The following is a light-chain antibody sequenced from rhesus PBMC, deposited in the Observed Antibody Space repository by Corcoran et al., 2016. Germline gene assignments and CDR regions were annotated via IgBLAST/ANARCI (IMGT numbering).Light chain of an antibody. CDR2: AAS. Sequence: DIQMTQSPSSLSASLGDRVTITCRASDNVNNYLNWYQQKPGKAPKLLIYAASSLQSGVPSRFSGSGSGTDFTLPISSLQPEDFATYYCQQHNRYPLTFGQGTKVEIK. V-gene: IGKV1-74*01. CDR1: DNVNNY. J-gene: IGKJ1*01. CDR3: QQHNRYPLT.